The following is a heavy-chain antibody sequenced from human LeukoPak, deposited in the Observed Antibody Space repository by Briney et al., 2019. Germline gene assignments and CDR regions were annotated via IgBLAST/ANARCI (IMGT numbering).Heavy chain of an antibody. CDR3: AKNWYSSGWYRLYYYYMDV. J-gene: IGHJ6*03. CDR2: ISGSGGST. D-gene: IGHD6-19*01. V-gene: IGHV3-23*01. CDR1: GFTFSSYA. Sequence: GGSLRLSCAASGFTFSSYAMSWVRQAPGKGLEWVSAISGSGGSTYYADSVKGGFTISRDNSKNTLYLQMNSLRAEDTAVYYCAKNWYSSGWYRLYYYYMDVWGKGTTVTVSS.